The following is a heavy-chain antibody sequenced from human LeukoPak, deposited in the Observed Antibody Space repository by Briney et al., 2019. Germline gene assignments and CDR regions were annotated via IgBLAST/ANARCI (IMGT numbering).Heavy chain of an antibody. V-gene: IGHV1-18*01. CDR2: ISAYSGNT. J-gene: IGHJ5*02. CDR3: ARLELEQRSWFDP. Sequence: ASVTVSCKASGYTFTSYRITWVRQAPGQGLEWMGWISAYSGNTIYTQKFQGRLTMTTDTSTTTAYMELRSLRSDDTAVYYCARLELEQRSWFDPWGQGTLVTVSS. CDR1: GYTFTSYR. D-gene: IGHD1/OR15-1a*01.